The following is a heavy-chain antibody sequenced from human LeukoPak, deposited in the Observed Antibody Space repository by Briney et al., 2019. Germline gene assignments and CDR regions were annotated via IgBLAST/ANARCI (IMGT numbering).Heavy chain of an antibody. CDR1: GGSISSVSNY. CDR2: IYYSGST. V-gene: IGHV4-39*02. J-gene: IGHJ5*02. CDR3: ASRYCSGGSCYEDNWFDP. Sequence: SETLSLTCTVSGGSISSVSNYWGWIRQPPGKGLEWIWSIYYSGSTYYNPYLKSRVTISVYTSKTHFSLKLTSVTAADPAVNYRASRYCSGGSCYEDNWFDPWGQGTLVTVSS. D-gene: IGHD2-15*01.